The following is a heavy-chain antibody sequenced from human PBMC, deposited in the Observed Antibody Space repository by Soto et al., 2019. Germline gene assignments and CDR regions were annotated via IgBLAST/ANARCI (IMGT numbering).Heavy chain of an antibody. CDR1: GGTFSSYA. D-gene: IGHD2-2*01. CDR3: ARVADIVVVPAADYYYYGMDV. J-gene: IGHJ6*02. CDR2: IIPIFGTA. V-gene: IGHV1-69*06. Sequence: WASVKVSCKASGGTFSSYAISWVRQAPGQGLEWMGGIIPIFGTANYAQKFQGRVTITADKSTSTAYMELSSLRSEDTAVYYCARVADIVVVPAADYYYYGMDVWGQGTTVTVSS.